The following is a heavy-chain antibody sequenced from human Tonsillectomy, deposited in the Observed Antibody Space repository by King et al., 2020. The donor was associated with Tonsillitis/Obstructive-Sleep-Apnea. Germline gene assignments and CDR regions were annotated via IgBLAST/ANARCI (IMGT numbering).Heavy chain of an antibody. CDR2: ISHSGST. CDR1: GASISSSNW. Sequence: QLQESGPGLVKPSGTLSLTCAVSGASISSSNWWTWVRQPPGKGLEWIGEISHSGSTNYNPSLKSRVAMSVDRSKNQFSLNLSAVTAADTAVYYCADISWEGSGSYMDYWGQGTLVTVSS. V-gene: IGHV4-4*02. CDR3: ADISWEGSGSYMDY. J-gene: IGHJ4*02. D-gene: IGHD3-10*01.